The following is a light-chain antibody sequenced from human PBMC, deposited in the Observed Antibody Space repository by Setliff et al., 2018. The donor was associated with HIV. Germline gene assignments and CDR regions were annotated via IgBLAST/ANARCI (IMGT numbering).Light chain of an antibody. J-gene: IGLJ1*01. V-gene: IGLV2-23*02. CDR2: EVI. CDR1: SNDIGYHNL. CDR3: AAWDDSLNAYG. Sequence: QSVLAQPASVSGSPGQSITISCTGTSNDIGYHNLVSWYQQHPGKAPRLIIFEVIERPSGVSDRFSGSKSANTASLTISGLQPEDEADYFCAAWDDSLNAYGFGTGTKVTVL.